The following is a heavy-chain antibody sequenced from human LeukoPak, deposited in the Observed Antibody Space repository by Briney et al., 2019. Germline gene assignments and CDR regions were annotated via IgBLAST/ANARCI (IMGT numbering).Heavy chain of an antibody. D-gene: IGHD6-13*01. CDR3: ARGSWYSSSWLDY. CDR1: GGSISSSSYY. Sequence: SETLSLTCTVSGGSISSSSYYWGWIRQPPGKGLEWIGSIYYSGSTYYNPSLKSRVTISVDTSKNQFSLKLSSVTAADTAVYYCARGSWYSSSWLDYWGQGTLVTVSS. J-gene: IGHJ4*02. V-gene: IGHV4-39*01. CDR2: IYYSGST.